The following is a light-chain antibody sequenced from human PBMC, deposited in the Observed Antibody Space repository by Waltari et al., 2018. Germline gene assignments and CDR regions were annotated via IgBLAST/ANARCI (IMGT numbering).Light chain of an antibody. V-gene: IGLV1-47*01. CDR2: RNE. CDR3: SAWDDGLGGPV. CDR1: SSSIGSNL. Sequence: QSVLTQAPSASGTPGQRVTISCSGSSSSIGSNLVCWYQQLPGTAPKLLIYRNEQRPSGVPDRISGSKAGTSASLTISGLQPDDDGDYYCSAWDDGLGGPVFGTGTRVTVL. J-gene: IGLJ1*01.